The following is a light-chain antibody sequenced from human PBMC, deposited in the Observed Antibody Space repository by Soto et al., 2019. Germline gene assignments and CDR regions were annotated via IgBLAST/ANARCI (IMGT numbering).Light chain of an antibody. CDR1: QSVSSSF. V-gene: IGKV3-20*01. Sequence: EIVLTQSPGTLSLSPGERATLSCRASQSVSSSFLAWYQQKPGQAPRLLIYGASSSATGIPDGFRGSGSVTDFPLTISNLEPEDFAVYSCQQYDSSPRTFGQGTKVEI. J-gene: IGKJ1*01. CDR2: GAS. CDR3: QQYDSSPRT.